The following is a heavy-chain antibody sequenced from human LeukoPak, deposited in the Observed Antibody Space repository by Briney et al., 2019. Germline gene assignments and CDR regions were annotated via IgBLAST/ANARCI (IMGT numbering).Heavy chain of an antibody. J-gene: IGHJ4*02. V-gene: IGHV4-59*08. Sequence: PETLSLTSTVPVGSICIYYWCSIPQPLGEGVGRSGYIFYSGSTNYYPSHKRRVTISVDTSKNQFSLKLSSVTAADTAVYYCARLSPRGPSSSLDYWGQGTLVTVSS. CDR3: ARLSPRGPSSSLDY. CDR1: VGSICIYY. CDR2: IFYSGST. D-gene: IGHD6-13*01.